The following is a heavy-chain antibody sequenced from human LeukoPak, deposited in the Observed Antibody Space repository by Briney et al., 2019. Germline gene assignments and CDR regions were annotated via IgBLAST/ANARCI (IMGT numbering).Heavy chain of an antibody. J-gene: IGHJ4*02. CDR1: GGTFSSYA. Sequence: SVKVSCKASGGTFSSYAISWVRQAPGQGLEWMGRIIPIFGTANYAQNFQGRVTVTTDESTSTAYMELSSLRSEDTAVYYCARDWPEYSSSYFDYWGQGTLVTVSS. V-gene: IGHV1-69*05. CDR2: IIPIFGTA. CDR3: ARDWPEYSSSYFDY. D-gene: IGHD6-6*01.